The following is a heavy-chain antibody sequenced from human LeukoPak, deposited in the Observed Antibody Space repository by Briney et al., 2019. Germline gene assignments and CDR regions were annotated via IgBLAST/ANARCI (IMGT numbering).Heavy chain of an antibody. Sequence: PVKVSCKASGGTFSSYAISWVRQAPGQGLEWMGRIIPILGIANYAQKFQGRVTITADKSTSTAYMELSSLRSEDTAVYYCARGPAMIVVDAPLYFDYWGQGTLVTVSS. D-gene: IGHD3-22*01. CDR1: GGTFSSYA. V-gene: IGHV1-69*04. CDR2: IIPILGIA. J-gene: IGHJ4*02. CDR3: ARGPAMIVVDAPLYFDY.